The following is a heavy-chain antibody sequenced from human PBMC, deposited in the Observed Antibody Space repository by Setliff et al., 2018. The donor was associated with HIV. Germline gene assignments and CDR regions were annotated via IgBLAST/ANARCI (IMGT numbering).Heavy chain of an antibody. V-gene: IGHV3-7*01. CDR1: GLIFSKSC. CDR3: ARDAYSGYDF. Sequence: LRLSCAASGLIFSKSCMSWVRQAQGKGMEWVANIKQDESEMQYVDSVKGRFTISRDNAKNSLSLQMNSLTAEDTAVYYCARDAYSGYDFWGQGTLVTVSS. J-gene: IGHJ4*02. D-gene: IGHD5-12*01. CDR2: IKQDESEM.